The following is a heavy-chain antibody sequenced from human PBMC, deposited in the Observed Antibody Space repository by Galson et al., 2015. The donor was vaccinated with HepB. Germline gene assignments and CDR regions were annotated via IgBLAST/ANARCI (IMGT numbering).Heavy chain of an antibody. V-gene: IGHV3-48*04. D-gene: IGHD1-26*01. CDR1: GFTFSSYS. CDR3: ARVGWERGGVYCMDV. Sequence: SLRLSCAASGFTFSSYSMNWVRQAPGEGLEWVSYISSSSTSKYFADSVKGRFSISRDNAKNSLYLQVSSLRVEDTAVYYCARVGWERGGVYCMDVWGKGTTVTVSS. J-gene: IGHJ6*03. CDR2: ISSSSTSK.